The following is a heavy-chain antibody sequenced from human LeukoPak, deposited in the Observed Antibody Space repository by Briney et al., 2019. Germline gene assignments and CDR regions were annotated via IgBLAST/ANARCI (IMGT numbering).Heavy chain of an antibody. J-gene: IGHJ3*02. CDR2: ISGSGGDT. D-gene: IGHD6-13*01. CDR3: AKDFIVAAGTAAFDI. CDR1: GFTFRTYA. V-gene: IGHV3-23*01. Sequence: GGSLRLSCAASGFTFRTYAMSWVRQAPGKGLEWVSGISGSGGDTKYADSVKGRFTISRDNSKNTPHLQMNSLRVEDTAVYYCAKDFIVAAGTAAFDIWGQGTMVTVSS.